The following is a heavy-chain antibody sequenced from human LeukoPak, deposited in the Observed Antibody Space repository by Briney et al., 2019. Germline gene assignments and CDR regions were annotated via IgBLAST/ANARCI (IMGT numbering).Heavy chain of an antibody. V-gene: IGHV3-53*01. CDR3: ARGGDCTNGVCYKNIDY. Sequence: GGSLRLSCAASGFTVSSNYMSWVRQAPGKGLEWVSVIYSGGSTYYADSVKGRFTISRDNSKNTLYLQMNSLRAEDTAVYYCARGGDCTNGVCYKNIDYWGQGTLVTVSS. D-gene: IGHD2-8*01. CDR2: IYSGGST. CDR1: GFTVSSNY. J-gene: IGHJ4*02.